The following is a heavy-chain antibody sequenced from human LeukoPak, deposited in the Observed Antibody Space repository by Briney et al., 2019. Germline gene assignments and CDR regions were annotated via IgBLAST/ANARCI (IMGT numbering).Heavy chain of an antibody. V-gene: IGHV3-23*01. D-gene: IGHD3-10*01. CDR3: AETRRTTMVRGAKGWFDP. CDR1: GFTFSSYA. CDR2: ISGSGGST. J-gene: IGHJ5*02. Sequence: GGSLRLSCAASGFTFSSYAMSWVRQAPGKGLEWVSAISGSGGSTYYADSVKGRFTIPRDNSKNTLYLQMNSLRAEDTAVYYCAETRRTTMVRGAKGWFDPWGQGTLVTVSS.